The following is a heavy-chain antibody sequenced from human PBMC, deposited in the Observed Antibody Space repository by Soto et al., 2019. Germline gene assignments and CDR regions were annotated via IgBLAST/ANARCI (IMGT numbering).Heavy chain of an antibody. CDR2: IIPIPGTA. J-gene: IGHJ6*02. D-gene: IGHD2-2*01. CDR3: ARSQGSSTSLELYYYYYYGMDV. V-gene: IGHV1-69*01. CDR1: GGTFGSYA. Sequence: QVQLVQSGAEVKKPGSSVKVSCKASGGTFGSYAISWVRQAPGQGLEWMGGIIPIPGTANYAQKLQGRVTIAADESTSTAYMELSRLRSEDTAVYYCARSQGSSTSLELYYYYYYGMDVWGQGTTVTVSS.